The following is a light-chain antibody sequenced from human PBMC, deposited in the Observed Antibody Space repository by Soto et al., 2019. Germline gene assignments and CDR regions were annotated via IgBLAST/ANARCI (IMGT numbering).Light chain of an antibody. J-gene: IGKJ1*01. Sequence: ETVLTPSPGTVSLSPGERATLSFTASQSVSSHYLAWYQQKPGQAPRLLIYGASTRAAGISARFSGSGSGTEFTLTISSLQSEDFAVYYCQQYSNWPRTFGQGTKVDI. CDR1: QSVSSH. CDR3: QQYSNWPRT. CDR2: GAS. V-gene: IGKV3-15*01.